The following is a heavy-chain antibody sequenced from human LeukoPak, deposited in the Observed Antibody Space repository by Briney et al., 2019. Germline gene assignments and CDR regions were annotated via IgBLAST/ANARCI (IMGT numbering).Heavy chain of an antibody. CDR3: ASVYKNGMVV. V-gene: IGHV1-46*01. CDR2: INPSGDTT. CDR1: GYTFIGHY. Sequence: ASVKVSCKASGYTFIGHYLHWVRQAPGQGLEWMAIINPSGDTTSRAQKFQGRVTMTRDTSASTVYMELSSLRSEVTAVYYCASVYKNGMVVWGQGTTVTVSS. D-gene: IGHD5-24*01. J-gene: IGHJ6*02.